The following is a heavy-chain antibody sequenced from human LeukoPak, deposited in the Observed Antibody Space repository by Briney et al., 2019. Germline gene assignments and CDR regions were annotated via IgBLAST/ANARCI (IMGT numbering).Heavy chain of an antibody. CDR3: ARAAAGTRFVDY. CDR1: GGSISSYY. J-gene: IGHJ4*02. D-gene: IGHD6-13*01. CDR2: IYYSGST. Sequence: SETLSLTCTVSGGSISSYYWSWIRQPPGEGLEWIGYIYYSGSTNYNPSLKSRVTISVDTSKNQFSLKLSSVTAADTAVYYCARAAAGTRFVDYWGQGTLVTVS. V-gene: IGHV4-59*08.